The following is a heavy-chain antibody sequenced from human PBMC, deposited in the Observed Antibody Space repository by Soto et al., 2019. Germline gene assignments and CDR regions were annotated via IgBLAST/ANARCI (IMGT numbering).Heavy chain of an antibody. J-gene: IGHJ4*02. CDR3: ARGPPYNDDFGSGSIATFDY. D-gene: IGHD3-3*01. Sequence: QVQLVQSGAEVKKPGASVKVSCKASGYTFTSYGISWVRQAPGQGLEWMGWISAYNGNTNYAQKLQGRVTMTTDTSTSTAYMELRSLRSDDTAVYYCARGPPYNDDFGSGSIATFDYWGQGTLVTVSS. V-gene: IGHV1-18*01. CDR1: GYTFTSYG. CDR2: ISAYNGNT.